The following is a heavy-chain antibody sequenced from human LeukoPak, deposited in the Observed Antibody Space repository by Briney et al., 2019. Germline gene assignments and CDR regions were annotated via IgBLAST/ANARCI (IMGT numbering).Heavy chain of an antibody. J-gene: IGHJ6*03. D-gene: IGHD3-3*01. V-gene: IGHV1-69*01. CDR3: ARGAGGFGVVTNYYYYYMDV. CDR2: IIPIFGTA. CDR1: GGTFSSYA. Sequence: SVKVSCKASGGTFSSYAISWVRQAPGQGLEWMGGIIPIFGTANYAQKFQGRVTITADESTSTAYMELSSLRSEDTAVYYCARGAGGFGVVTNYYYYYMDVWGKGTTVTVSS.